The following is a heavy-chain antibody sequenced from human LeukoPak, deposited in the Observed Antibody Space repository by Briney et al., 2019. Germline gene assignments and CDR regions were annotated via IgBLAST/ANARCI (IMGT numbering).Heavy chain of an antibody. D-gene: IGHD5-18*01. Sequence: SETLSLTCAVYGGSFSGYYWSWIRQPPAKGLEWLGEIIHSGSTNYYPSLKSRVTISVDTSKNQFSLKLSSVTAADTAVYYCARGLVGGYSYGYKYYYYMDVWGKGTTVTVSS. CDR1: GGSFSGYY. CDR3: ARGLVGGYSYGYKYYYYMDV. V-gene: IGHV4-34*01. CDR2: IIHSGST. J-gene: IGHJ6*03.